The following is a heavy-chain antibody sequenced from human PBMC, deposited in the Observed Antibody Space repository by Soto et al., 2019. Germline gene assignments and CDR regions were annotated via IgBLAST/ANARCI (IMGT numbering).Heavy chain of an antibody. CDR3: ARGAPYCSGGSCYSSWFDP. J-gene: IGHJ5*02. Sequence: PSETLSLTCTVSGGSISSYYWSWIRQPPGKGLEWIGYIYYSGSTNYNPSLKSRVTISVDTSKNQFSLKLSSVTAADTAVYYCARGAPYCSGGSCYSSWFDPWGQGTLVTVSS. D-gene: IGHD2-15*01. V-gene: IGHV4-59*12. CDR2: IYYSGST. CDR1: GGSISSYY.